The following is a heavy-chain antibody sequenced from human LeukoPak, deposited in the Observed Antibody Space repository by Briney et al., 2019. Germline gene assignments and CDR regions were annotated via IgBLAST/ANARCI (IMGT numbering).Heavy chain of an antibody. V-gene: IGHV3-23*01. CDR1: GFTFSSYT. CDR3: ARSRGYSGYDSNAFDI. Sequence: GGSLRLSCAASGFTFSSYTMSWVRQAPGKGLEWVSVISGSGGSTYYADSVKGRFTISRDNSKNTLYLQMNSLRAEDTAVYYCARSRGYSGYDSNAFDIWDQGTMVTVSS. D-gene: IGHD5-12*01. CDR2: ISGSGGST. J-gene: IGHJ3*02.